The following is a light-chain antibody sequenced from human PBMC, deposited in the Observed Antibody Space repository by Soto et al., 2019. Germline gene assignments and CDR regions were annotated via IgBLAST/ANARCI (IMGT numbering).Light chain of an antibody. J-gene: IGLJ1*01. CDR1: SSDVGAYNS. V-gene: IGLV2-14*03. CDR2: DVS. CDR3: SSYTSSSTYV. Sequence: QSVLTQPASVSGSPGQSIAISCTGTSSDVGAYNSVSWYQQHPGRAPKLMIHDVSDRPSGVSNRFSGSKSGNTASLTISGLEAEDEADDYCSSYTSSSTYVFGTGTKLTVL.